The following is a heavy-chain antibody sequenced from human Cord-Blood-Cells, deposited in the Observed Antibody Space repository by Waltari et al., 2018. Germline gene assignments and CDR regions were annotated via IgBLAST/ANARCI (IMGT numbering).Heavy chain of an antibody. CDR3: ARGNSGSYYWFDP. D-gene: IGHD1-26*01. CDR1: GGSFSGYS. Sequence: QVQLQQWGAGLLKPSETLSLTCAAYGGSFSGYSWRWIRQPPGKGLEWIGEINHSGSTNYNPSLKSRVTISVDTSKNQFSLKLSSVTAADTAVYYCARGNSGSYYWFDPWGQGTLVTVSS. CDR2: INHSGST. V-gene: IGHV4-34*01. J-gene: IGHJ5*02.